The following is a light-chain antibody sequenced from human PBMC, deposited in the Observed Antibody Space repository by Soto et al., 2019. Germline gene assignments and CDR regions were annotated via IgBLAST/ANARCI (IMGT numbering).Light chain of an antibody. CDR1: QSLLYSSNKKNY. CDR2: WAS. Sequence: DIVMTQSPDSLAVSLGERATINCKSSQSLLYSSNKKNYLAWYQQKPGQPPKLLIYWASTRESGVPDRFTGSGSGTDFTLTISSLQAEDVALYFRQQYYTSRTFGQGTRGEIK. J-gene: IGKJ1*01. V-gene: IGKV4-1*01. CDR3: QQYYTSRT.